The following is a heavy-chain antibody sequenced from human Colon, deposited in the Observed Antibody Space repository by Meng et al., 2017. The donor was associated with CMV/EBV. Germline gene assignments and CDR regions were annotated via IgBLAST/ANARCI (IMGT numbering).Heavy chain of an antibody. J-gene: IGHJ5*02. CDR2: INNNSGGT. V-gene: IGHV1-2*02. CDR1: GYTFTGHH. D-gene: IGHD2-2*01. Sequence: ASVKVSCKASGYTFTGHHLHWVRQVPGQGLEWMGWINNNSGGTKYAQKFQGRVTMTRDTSISTAYMELTSLRSDDTAVYYCARDVWGVVVLAAWGQGTLVTVSS. CDR3: ARDVWGVVVLAA.